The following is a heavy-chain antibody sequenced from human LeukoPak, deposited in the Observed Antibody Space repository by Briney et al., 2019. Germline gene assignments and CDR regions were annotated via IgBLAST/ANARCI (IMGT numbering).Heavy chain of an antibody. CDR1: GFTFGDYA. J-gene: IGHJ4*02. Sequence: GSLRLSCTASGFTFGDYAMSWFRQAPGQGLEWVGFIRSKASGGTTEYAASVKGRFTISRDDSKSIAYLQMNSLNTDDTAVYYCTRERGYSYGYSDYWGQGTLVTVSS. CDR3: TRERGYSYGYSDY. CDR2: IRSKASGGTT. D-gene: IGHD5-18*01. V-gene: IGHV3-49*03.